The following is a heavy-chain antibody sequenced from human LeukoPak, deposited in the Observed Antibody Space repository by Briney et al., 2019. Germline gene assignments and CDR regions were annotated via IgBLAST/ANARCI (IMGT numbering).Heavy chain of an antibody. J-gene: IGHJ4*02. V-gene: IGHV4-34*01. CDR3: ASSYCSSTTCYDY. CDR1: GRSFSGYY. D-gene: IGHD2-2*01. CDR2: INHSGIT. Sequence: PSETLSLTCAAYGRSFSGYYWSWIRQPPGKGLDWIGEINHSGITKYNPSLKSRVTMSVDTSKNQFSLKLTSVTAADTAVYYCASSYCSSTTCYDYWGQGTLVTVSS.